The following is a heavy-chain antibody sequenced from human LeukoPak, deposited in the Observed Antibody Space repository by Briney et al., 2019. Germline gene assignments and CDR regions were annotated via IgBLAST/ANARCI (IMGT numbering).Heavy chain of an antibody. V-gene: IGHV4-34*01. Sequence: SETLSLTCAVYGGSFSGYYWSWIRQPPGKGLEWIGEINHSGSTNYNPSLKSRVTISVDTSKKQFSLKLSSVTAADTAVYYCARGLFTHSNYYHYFDYWGQGTLVTVSS. CDR2: INHSGST. CDR1: GGSFSGYY. CDR3: ARGLFTHSNYYHYFDY. D-gene: IGHD4-11*01. J-gene: IGHJ4*02.